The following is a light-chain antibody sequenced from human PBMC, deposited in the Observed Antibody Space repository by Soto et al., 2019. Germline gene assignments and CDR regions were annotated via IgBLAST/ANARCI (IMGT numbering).Light chain of an antibody. CDR3: QHYNSYSEA. Sequence: EIVLTQSPATLSLSPGERATLSCRASQNINRYLAWYHQKPGQAPRLLIYDASNRATGIPARFSGSGSGTEFTLTISSLQPDDFATYYCQHYNSYSEAFGQGTKVDIK. CDR2: DAS. V-gene: IGKV3-11*01. J-gene: IGKJ1*01. CDR1: QNINRY.